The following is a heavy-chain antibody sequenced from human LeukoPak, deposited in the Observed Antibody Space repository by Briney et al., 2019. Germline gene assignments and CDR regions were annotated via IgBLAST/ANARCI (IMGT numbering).Heavy chain of an antibody. D-gene: IGHD3-3*01. V-gene: IGHV3-23*01. J-gene: IGHJ3*02. Sequence: GGSLRLSCAAPGFIFKNYAMSWVRQAPGKGLEWVSIISGTSDTKQYGDSVRGRFTTSRDNPRNTLYLQMNSLGADDTAVYYCAKADATIGGAFDIWGQGTMVTVSS. CDR2: ISGTSDTK. CDR1: GFIFKNYA. CDR3: AKADATIGGAFDI.